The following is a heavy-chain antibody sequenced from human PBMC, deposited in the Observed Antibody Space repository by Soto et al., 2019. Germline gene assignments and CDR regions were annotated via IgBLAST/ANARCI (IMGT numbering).Heavy chain of an antibody. CDR1: GGTLSSYA. CDR3: ARVPGELPPPDY. D-gene: IGHD1-26*01. J-gene: IGHJ4*02. Sequence: QVQLVQSGAEVKKPGSAVKVSCKASGGTLSSYAISWVRQAPGQGLEWMGGIIPIFGTANYAQKFQGRVTITADESTCTAYMELSSLRSEDTAVYYCARVPGELPPPDYWGQGTLVTVSS. CDR2: IIPIFGTA. V-gene: IGHV1-69*01.